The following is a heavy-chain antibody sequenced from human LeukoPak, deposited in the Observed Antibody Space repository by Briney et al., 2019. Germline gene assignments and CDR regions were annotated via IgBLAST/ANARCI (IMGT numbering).Heavy chain of an antibody. V-gene: IGHV4-34*01. CDR2: INHSGST. Sequence: EINHSGSTNYNPSLKSRVTISVDTSKNQFSLKLSSVTAADTAVYYCARSPRITIFGVVRYGMDVWGQGTTVTVSS. D-gene: IGHD3-3*01. J-gene: IGHJ6*02. CDR3: ARSPRITIFGVVRYGMDV.